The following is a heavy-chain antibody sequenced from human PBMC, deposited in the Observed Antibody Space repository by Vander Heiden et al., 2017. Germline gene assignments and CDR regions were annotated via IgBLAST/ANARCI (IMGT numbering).Heavy chain of an antibody. J-gene: IGHJ6*02. Sequence: EVQLVESGGGLVQPGGSLRLPCAASGFTFSSYDMHWVRQATGKGLEWVSAIGTAGDTYYPGSVKGRFTISRENAKNSLYLQMNSLRAGDTAVYYCARAGAMGLLGYYYYGMDVWGQGTTVTVSS. V-gene: IGHV3-13*01. CDR1: GFTFSSYD. CDR2: IGTAGDT. D-gene: IGHD1-7*01. CDR3: ARAGAMGLLGYYYYGMDV.